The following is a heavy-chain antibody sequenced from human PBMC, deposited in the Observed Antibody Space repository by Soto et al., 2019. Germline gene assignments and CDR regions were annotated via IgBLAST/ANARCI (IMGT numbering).Heavy chain of an antibody. Sequence: SETLSLTCTVSGGSISSSSYYWGWIRQPPGKGLEWIGSIYYSGSTYYNPSLKSRVTISVDTSKNQFSLKLSSVTAADTAVYYCARHVNFWFDPWGQGTLVTVSS. V-gene: IGHV4-39*01. CDR1: GGSISSSSYY. CDR2: IYYSGST. J-gene: IGHJ5*02. CDR3: ARHVNFWFDP.